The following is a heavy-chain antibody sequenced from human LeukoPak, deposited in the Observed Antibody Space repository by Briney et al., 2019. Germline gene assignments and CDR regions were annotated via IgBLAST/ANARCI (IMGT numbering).Heavy chain of an antibody. CDR2: INPNSGGT. CDR3: ARGRPDIVVVPAAALDY. V-gene: IGHV1-2*02. J-gene: IGHJ4*02. Sequence: GASVKVSCKASGYTFTGYYMHWARQAPGQGLEWMGWINPNSGGTNYAQKFQGRVTMTRDTSISTAYMELSRLRSDDTAVYYCARGRPDIVVVPAAALDYWGQGTLVTVSS. CDR1: GYTFTGYY. D-gene: IGHD2-2*01.